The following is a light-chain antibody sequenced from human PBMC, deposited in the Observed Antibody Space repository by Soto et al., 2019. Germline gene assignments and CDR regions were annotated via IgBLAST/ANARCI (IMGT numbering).Light chain of an antibody. CDR2: DVT. CDR3: SSYTSTRTGL. CDR1: SSDVGNNNL. J-gene: IGLJ1*01. V-gene: IGLV2-14*02. Sequence: QSALTQPASVSGSPGKSITISCTGTSSDVGNNNLVSWYQHHPGKAPKLMIYDVTNRPSGVSDRFSGSKSGNTASLTISGLQPEDEADYYCSSYTSTRTGLFGTGTKLTVL.